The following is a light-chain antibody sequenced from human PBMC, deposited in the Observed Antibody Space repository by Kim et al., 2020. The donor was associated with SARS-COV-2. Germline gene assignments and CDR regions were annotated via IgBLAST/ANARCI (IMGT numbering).Light chain of an antibody. CDR3: QQYNNWLLYT. CDR2: GAS. Sequence: VSPGERATPSCRASQSVSSNLAWYQQKPGQAPRLLIYGASTRATGIPARFSGSGSGTEFTLTISSLQSEDFAVYYCQQYNNWLLYTFGQGTKLEI. V-gene: IGKV3-15*01. CDR1: QSVSSN. J-gene: IGKJ2*01.